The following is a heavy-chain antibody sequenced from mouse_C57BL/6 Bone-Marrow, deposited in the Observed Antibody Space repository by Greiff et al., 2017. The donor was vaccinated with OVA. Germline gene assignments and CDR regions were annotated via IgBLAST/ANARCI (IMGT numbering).Heavy chain of an antibody. CDR1: GYTFTSYG. Sequence: VQLQQSGAELARPGASVKLSCTASGYTFTSYGISWVKQSTGQGLEWIGAIYTRSGNPYYNEKFKGKATLTADKSSRTLYMELHSLTSEDAAVYFCARRSYYCGSTWFAYWGQGTLVTVSA. CDR3: ARRSYYCGSTWFAY. CDR2: IYTRSGNP. J-gene: IGHJ3*01. D-gene: IGHD1-1*01. V-gene: IGHV1-81*01.